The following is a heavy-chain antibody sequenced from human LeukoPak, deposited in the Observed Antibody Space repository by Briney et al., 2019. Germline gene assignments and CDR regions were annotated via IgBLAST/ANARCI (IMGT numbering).Heavy chain of an antibody. Sequence: ASVKVSCKASGYTFTSYYMHWVRQAPGQGLEWMGIINPSGGSTSYAQKFQGRVTMTRDTSTSTVYMELSSLRSEDTAVYYCARDGIVVVPAAIIGLSGYYFDYWGQGTLVTVSS. CDR2: INPSGGST. V-gene: IGHV1-46*01. D-gene: IGHD2-2*02. CDR3: ARDGIVVVPAAIIGLSGYYFDY. J-gene: IGHJ4*02. CDR1: GYTFTSYY.